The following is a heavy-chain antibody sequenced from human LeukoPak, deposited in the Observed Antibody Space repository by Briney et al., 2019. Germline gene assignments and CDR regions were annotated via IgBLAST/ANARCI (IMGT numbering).Heavy chain of an antibody. J-gene: IGHJ6*02. CDR3: AKDLYSNSWYLKHYYGMDV. V-gene: IGHV3-30*18. CDR1: GFTFSSYG. CDR2: ISYDGSNK. D-gene: IGHD6-13*01. Sequence: GRSLRLSCAASGFTFSSYGMHWVRQAPGKGLEWVAVISYDGSNKYYADSVKGRFTISRDNSKNTLYLQMNSLRAEDTAVYYCAKDLYSNSWYLKHYYGMDVWGQGTTVTVSS.